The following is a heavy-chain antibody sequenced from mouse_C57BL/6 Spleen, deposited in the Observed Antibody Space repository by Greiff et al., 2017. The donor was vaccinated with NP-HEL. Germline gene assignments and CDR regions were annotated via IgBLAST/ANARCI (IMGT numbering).Heavy chain of an antibody. CDR3: ATLGGDAMDY. V-gene: IGHV1-52*01. J-gene: IGHJ4*01. Sequence: QVQLQQPGAELVRPGSSVKLSCKASGYTFTSYWMHWVKQRPIQGLEWIGNIDPSDSETHYNQKFKDKATLTVDKSSSTAYMQLSSLTSEDSAVYDCATLGGDAMDYWGQGTSVTVSS. CDR1: GYTFTSYW. CDR2: IDPSDSET. D-gene: IGHD3-3*01.